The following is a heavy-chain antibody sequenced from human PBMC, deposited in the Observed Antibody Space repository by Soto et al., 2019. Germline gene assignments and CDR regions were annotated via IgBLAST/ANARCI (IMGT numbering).Heavy chain of an antibody. CDR1: GYTFTSYG. D-gene: IGHD3-10*01. V-gene: IGHV1-18*01. CDR2: ISAYNGNT. Sequence: QVQLVQSGAEVKKPGASVKVSCKASGYTFTSYGISWVRQAPGQGLEWMGWISAYNGNTNYAQKLQGRVTMTTDTXXSXAXXELRSLRSDDTAVYYCARDSLLWFGELSGASWFDPWGQGTLVTVSS. J-gene: IGHJ5*02. CDR3: ARDSLLWFGELSGASWFDP.